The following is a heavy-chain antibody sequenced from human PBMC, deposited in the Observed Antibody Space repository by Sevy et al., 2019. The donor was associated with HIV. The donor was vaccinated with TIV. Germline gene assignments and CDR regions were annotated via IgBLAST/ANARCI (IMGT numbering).Heavy chain of an antibody. CDR3: ARDFIYIVGATEGAFDI. CDR1: GFTFSSYS. D-gene: IGHD1-26*01. V-gene: IGHV3-21*01. Sequence: VGSLRLSCAASGFTFSSYSMNWVRQAPGKGLEWVSSISSSSSYIYYADSVKGRFTISRDNAKNSLYLQMNSLRAEDTAVYYCARDFIYIVGATEGAFDIWGQGTMVTVSS. CDR2: ISSSSSYI. J-gene: IGHJ3*02.